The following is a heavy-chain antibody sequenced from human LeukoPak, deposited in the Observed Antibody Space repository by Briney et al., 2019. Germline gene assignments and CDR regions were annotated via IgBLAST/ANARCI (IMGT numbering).Heavy chain of an antibody. V-gene: IGHV4-59*08. CDR3: ARQGGWGGAASLIEY. Sequence: SETLSLTCTVSGGSINNYYWSWIRQPPGKGLEWIGYIHYSGSTNYNPSLKSRATISVDTSKSQFSLKLSSVTASDTAIFYCARQGGWGGAASLIEYWGQGTLVTVSS. J-gene: IGHJ4*02. CDR1: GGSINNYY. CDR2: IHYSGST. D-gene: IGHD1-26*01.